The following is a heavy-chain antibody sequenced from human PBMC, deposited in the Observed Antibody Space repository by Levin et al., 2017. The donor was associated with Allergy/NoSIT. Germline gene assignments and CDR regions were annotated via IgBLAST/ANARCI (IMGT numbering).Heavy chain of an antibody. D-gene: IGHD2-21*02. V-gene: IGHV1-46*03. CDR2: INPRSGAT. CDR3: ARVTGALAAGVFDF. CDR1: GYTFSDYF. Sequence: VASVKVSCKASGYTFSDYFIHWVRQAPGQGLEWMGRINPRSGATVYAQKFQARVDVTRDTSTSTVSMALRTLRSGDTAMYFCARVTGALAAGVFDFWGQGSLVAVSS. J-gene: IGHJ4*02.